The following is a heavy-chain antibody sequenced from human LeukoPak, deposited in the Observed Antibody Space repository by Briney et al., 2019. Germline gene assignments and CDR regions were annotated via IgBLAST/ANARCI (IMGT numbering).Heavy chain of an antibody. CDR2: INPSGGST. D-gene: IGHD1-26*01. J-gene: IGHJ4*02. V-gene: IGHV1-46*01. CDR3: ARTSVGATNFDY. CDR1: GYTFTSYY. Sequence: ASVKVSCKASGYTFTSYYMHWVRQAPGQGLEWMGIINPSGGSTSYAQKFQGRVTMTRDMSTSTVYMELSSLRSDDTAVYYCARTSVGATNFDYWGQGTLVTVSS.